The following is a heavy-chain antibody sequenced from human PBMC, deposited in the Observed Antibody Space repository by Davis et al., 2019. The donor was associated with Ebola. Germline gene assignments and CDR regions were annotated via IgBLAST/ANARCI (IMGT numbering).Heavy chain of an antibody. CDR3: ARDTASSSWYPYYFGY. CDR2: ISSSSSYI. CDR1: RFTFSSYS. Sequence: GESLKISCAASRFTFSSYSMNWVRQAPGKGLEWVSSISSSSSYIYYADSVKGRFTISRDNAKNSLYLQMNSLRAEDTAVYYCARDTASSSWYPYYFGYWGQGTLVTVSS. V-gene: IGHV3-21*06. D-gene: IGHD6-13*01. J-gene: IGHJ4*02.